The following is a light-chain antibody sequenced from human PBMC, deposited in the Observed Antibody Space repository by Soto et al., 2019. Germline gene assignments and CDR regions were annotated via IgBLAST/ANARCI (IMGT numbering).Light chain of an antibody. Sequence: IGWTQSAGTLAVSGGGRATLGCRASQSVGSSLGWYQQKPGQAPRLLFYGASNRATAIPDRFSGSGFGTDFTLTITRLQPEDFAVYYCQQYGDSPQTFGPGTKVDIK. CDR2: GAS. J-gene: IGKJ1*01. V-gene: IGKV3-20*01. CDR3: QQYGDSPQT. CDR1: QSVGSS.